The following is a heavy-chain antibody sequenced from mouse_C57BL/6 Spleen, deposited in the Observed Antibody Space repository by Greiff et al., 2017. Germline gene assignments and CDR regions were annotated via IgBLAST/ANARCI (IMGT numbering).Heavy chain of an antibody. D-gene: IGHD1-1*01. V-gene: IGHV1-59*01. CDR1: GYTFTSYW. CDR3: ASGGDYYGSGYGWYFDV. Sequence: QVQLQQPGAELVRPGTSVKLSCKASGYTFTSYWMHWVKQRPGQGLEWIGVIDPSDSYTNYNQKFKGKATLTVDTSSSTAYMQLSSLTSEDSAVYYCASGGDYYGSGYGWYFDVWGTGTTVTVSS. CDR2: IDPSDSYT. J-gene: IGHJ1*03.